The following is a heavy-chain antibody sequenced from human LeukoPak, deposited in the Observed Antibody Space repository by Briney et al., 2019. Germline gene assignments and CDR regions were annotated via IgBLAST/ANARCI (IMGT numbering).Heavy chain of an antibody. Sequence: ASVKVSCTASGYTFTTYTITWVRQAPGQGLEWMSCVSAYNGTTYYAHSLQGRVTISTDTSKRSPYMKMSSLRYDDTAVYYCAGLHCGSTHCYSAHNWFDLWGEGPPVTVSS. V-gene: IGHV1-18*01. CDR2: VSAYNGTT. CDR1: GYTFTTYT. CDR3: AGLHCGSTHCYSAHNWFDL. J-gene: IGHJ5*02. D-gene: IGHD2-2*01.